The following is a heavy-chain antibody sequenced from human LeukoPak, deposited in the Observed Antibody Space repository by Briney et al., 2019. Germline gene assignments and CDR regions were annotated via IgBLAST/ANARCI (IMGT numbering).Heavy chain of an antibody. CDR2: ISDTGGST. Sequence: GGSLRLSCAASGFTFITYGMSWVRQAPGKGLDWVSGISDTGGSTYYADSVKGRFTISRDNSKNTLYLQMNSLRAEDTAVYYCAKKEALYCSGGSCYYFDYWGQGTLVTVSS. CDR3: AKKEALYCSGGSCYYFDY. J-gene: IGHJ4*02. V-gene: IGHV3-23*01. CDR1: GFTFITYG. D-gene: IGHD2-15*01.